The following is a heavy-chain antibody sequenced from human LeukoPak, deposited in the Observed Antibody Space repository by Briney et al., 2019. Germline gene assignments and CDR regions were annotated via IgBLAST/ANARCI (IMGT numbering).Heavy chain of an antibody. CDR3: VKDGYSRVY. V-gene: IGHV3-74*01. J-gene: IGHJ4*02. Sequence: GGPLRLSCAASGFTFSSYWMHWVRQAPGKGLVWVSRINSDVTTTNYADSVKGRFTISRDNSKNTLYLQMSSLRAEDTAVYYCVKDGYSRVYWGQGTLVTVSS. CDR1: GFTFSSYW. D-gene: IGHD6-13*01. CDR2: INSDVTTT.